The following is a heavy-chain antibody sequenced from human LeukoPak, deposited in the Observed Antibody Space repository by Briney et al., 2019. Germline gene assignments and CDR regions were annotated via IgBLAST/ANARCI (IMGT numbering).Heavy chain of an antibody. Sequence: ASVKVSCKASGYTFTTHDLTWVRQATGQGLEWMGWMNPGNGDTAYAQRFQGRVAMTRDTSMSTAYMELNNLGSEDTAIYYCARGLGDYNTDWFPVSGYWGQGTPVTVSS. J-gene: IGHJ4*02. CDR2: MNPGNGDT. V-gene: IGHV1-8*01. CDR3: ARGLGDYNTDWFPVSGY. D-gene: IGHD3-9*01. CDR1: GYTFTTHD.